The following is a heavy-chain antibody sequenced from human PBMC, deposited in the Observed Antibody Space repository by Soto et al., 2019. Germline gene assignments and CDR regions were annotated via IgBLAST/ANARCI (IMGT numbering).Heavy chain of an antibody. CDR3: ARDRRRRITMIVVAYDAFDI. J-gene: IGHJ3*02. CDR1: GFTFSSYS. CDR2: ISSSSSTI. D-gene: IGHD3-22*01. V-gene: IGHV3-48*01. Sequence: PGGSLRLSCAASGFTFSSYSMNWVRQAPGKGLEWVSYISSSSSTIYYADSVKGRFTISRDNAKNSLYLQMNSLRAEDTAVYYCARDRRRRITMIVVAYDAFDIWGQGTMVTVSS.